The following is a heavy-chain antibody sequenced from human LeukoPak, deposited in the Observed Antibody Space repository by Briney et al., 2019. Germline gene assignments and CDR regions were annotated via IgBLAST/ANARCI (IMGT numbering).Heavy chain of an antibody. CDR1: GYTFTGYY. Sequence: GASVEVSCKASGYTFTGYYMHWVRQAPGQGLEWMGWINPNSGGTNYTQKFQGRVTMTRDTSISTAYMELSRLRSDDTAVYYCARARYSGSYYAWGQGTLVTVSS. J-gene: IGHJ5*02. D-gene: IGHD1-26*01. CDR2: INPNSGGT. CDR3: ARARYSGSYYA. V-gene: IGHV1-2*02.